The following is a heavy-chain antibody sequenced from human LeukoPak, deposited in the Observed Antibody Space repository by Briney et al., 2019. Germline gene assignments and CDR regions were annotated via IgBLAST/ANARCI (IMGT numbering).Heavy chain of an antibody. J-gene: IGHJ4*02. CDR1: GFTFSSYG. V-gene: IGHV3-15*01. CDR3: TTDIPTTPPDY. CDR2: IKSKTDGGTT. Sequence: PGGSLRLSCAASGFTFSSYGMSWVRQAPGKGLEWVGRIKSKTDGGTTDYAAPVKGRFTISRDDSKNTLYLQMNSLKTEDTAVYYCTTDIPTTPPDYWGQGTLVTVSS. D-gene: IGHD2-15*01.